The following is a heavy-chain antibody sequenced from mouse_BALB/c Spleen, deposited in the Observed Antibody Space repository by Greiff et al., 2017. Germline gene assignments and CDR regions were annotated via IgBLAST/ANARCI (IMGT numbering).Heavy chain of an antibody. Sequence: QVHVKQSGAELARPGASVKLSCKASGYTFTSYWMQWVKQRPGQGLEWIGAIYPGDGDTRYTQKFKGKATLTADKSSSTAYMQLSSLASEDSAVYYCAREELTMLTTNYAMDYWGQGTSVTVSS. V-gene: IGHV1-87*01. CDR3: AREELTMLTTNYAMDY. J-gene: IGHJ4*01. D-gene: IGHD2-2*01. CDR1: GYTFTSYW. CDR2: IYPGDGDT.